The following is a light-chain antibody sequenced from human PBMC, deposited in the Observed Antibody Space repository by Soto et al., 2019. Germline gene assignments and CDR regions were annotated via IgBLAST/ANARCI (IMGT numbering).Light chain of an antibody. Sequence: QSALTQPPSASGSPGQSVTISCTGTSSDVGGYNYVSWYQQHPGKAPKLMIYEVSKRPSGVPDRFSGSKSGNTASLTVSGLQAEDEADYYCSSYAGSNLWVFGGGTQPTVL. CDR3: SSYAGSNLWV. CDR1: SSDVGGYNY. CDR2: EVS. V-gene: IGLV2-8*01. J-gene: IGLJ3*02.